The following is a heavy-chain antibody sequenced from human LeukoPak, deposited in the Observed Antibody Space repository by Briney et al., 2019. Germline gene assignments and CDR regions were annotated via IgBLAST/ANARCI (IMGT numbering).Heavy chain of an antibody. CDR3: ARDLGAAAVYGVDV. D-gene: IGHD6-13*01. CDR2: INPNSGGT. CDR1: GYTFTCYY. Sequence: ASVKVSCKASGYTFTCYYMHWVGQAPGQGVEWMGWINPNSGGTNYAQKFQGWVTMTRDTSISTAYMELSRLRSDDTAVYYCARDLGAAAVYGVDVWGKGTTVTVSS. J-gene: IGHJ6*04. V-gene: IGHV1-2*04.